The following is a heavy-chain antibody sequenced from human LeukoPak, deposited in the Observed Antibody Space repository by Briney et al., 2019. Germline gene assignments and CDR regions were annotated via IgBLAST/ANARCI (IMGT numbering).Heavy chain of an antibody. CDR1: GFTSSSYS. J-gene: IGHJ4*02. CDR2: ISSSSSYI. D-gene: IGHD2-21*01. V-gene: IGHV3-21*01. Sequence: PGGSLRLSCAASGFTSSSYSMNWVRQAPGKGLEWVSSISSSSSYIYYADSVKGRFTISRDNAKNSLYLQMNSLRAEDTAVYYCARDLDSLSPHDYWGQGTLVTVSS. CDR3: ARDLDSLSPHDY.